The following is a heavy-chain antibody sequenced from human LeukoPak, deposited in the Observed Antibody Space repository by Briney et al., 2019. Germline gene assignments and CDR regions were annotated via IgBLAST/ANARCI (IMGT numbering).Heavy chain of an antibody. CDR2: IYYSGST. CDR3: ARAPRYYDILTGYSVDAFGI. Sequence: SETLSLTCTVSGGSISSGDYYWSWIRQPPGKGLEWIGCIYYSGSTYYNPSLKSRVTISVDTSKNQFSLKLSSVTAADTAVYYCARAPRYYDILTGYSVDAFGIWGQGTMVTVSS. V-gene: IGHV4-30-4*08. J-gene: IGHJ3*02. CDR1: GGSISSGDYY. D-gene: IGHD3-9*01.